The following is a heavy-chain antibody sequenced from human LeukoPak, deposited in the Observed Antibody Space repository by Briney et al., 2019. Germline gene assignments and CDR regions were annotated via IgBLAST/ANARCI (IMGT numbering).Heavy chain of an antibody. D-gene: IGHD5-12*01. CDR3: ATHSPEWRYSGYYNYYYIDV. J-gene: IGHJ6*03. CDR1: GFTFSNYA. CDR2: ISGSGDNT. V-gene: IGHV3-23*01. Sequence: GGSLRLSCAASGFTFSNYAMSWVRQAPGKGLEWVSAISGSGDNTYYADSVKGRFTVSRDNSKNTLYVQMKSLRAEDTAVYYCATHSPEWRYSGYYNYYYIDVWGKGTTVTVSS.